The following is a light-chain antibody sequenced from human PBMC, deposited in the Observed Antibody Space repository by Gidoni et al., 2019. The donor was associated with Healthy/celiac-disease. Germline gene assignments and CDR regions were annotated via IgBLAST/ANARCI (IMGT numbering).Light chain of an antibody. CDR3: QVWILTPYQMM. J-gene: IGLJ3*02. CDR1: NIGSKS. Sequence: SCLRTHPPSVSVAPGPAAIITGGGNNIGSKSVHWYQQKTGQAPVLVVYDDDNRPSEIPDRFSGSNSGNTATLTISRLEAGDEADYYCQVWILTPYQMMFGGGTRLTVL. CDR2: DDD. V-gene: IGLV3-21*02.